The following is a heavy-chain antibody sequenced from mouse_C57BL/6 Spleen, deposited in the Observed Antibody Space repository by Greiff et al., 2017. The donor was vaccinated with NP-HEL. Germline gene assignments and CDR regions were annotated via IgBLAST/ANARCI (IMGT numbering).Heavy chain of an antibody. CDR3: ARTIITTVVAYYFDY. CDR2: IDPSDSYT. V-gene: IGHV1-50*01. Sequence: QVQLQQPGAELVKPGASVKLSCKASGYTFTSYWMQWVKQRPGQGLEWIGEIDPSDSYTNYNQKFKGKATLTVDTSSSTAYMQLSSLTSEDSAVYYCARTIITTVVAYYFDYWGQGTTLTVSS. J-gene: IGHJ2*01. D-gene: IGHD1-1*01. CDR1: GYTFTSYW.